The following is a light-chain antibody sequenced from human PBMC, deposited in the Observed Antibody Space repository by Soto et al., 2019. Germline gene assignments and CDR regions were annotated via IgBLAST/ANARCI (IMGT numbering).Light chain of an antibody. CDR1: QSVSSSY. CDR2: GAS. V-gene: IGKV3-20*01. Sequence: EIVLTQSPGTLSLSPGERAILSCRASQSVSSSYLAWYQQKPGQAPRLLIYGASSRATGIPDRFSGSGSGTDFTLTISRLEPEDFAVYYCQQYGSSSWTLGQGTKVDIK. J-gene: IGKJ1*01. CDR3: QQYGSSSWT.